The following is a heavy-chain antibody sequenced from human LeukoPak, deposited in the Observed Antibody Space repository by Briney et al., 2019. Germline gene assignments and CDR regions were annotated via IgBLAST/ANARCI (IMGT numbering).Heavy chain of an antibody. V-gene: IGHV3-23*01. CDR3: AKGPAMVRGTFDP. D-gene: IGHD3-10*01. CDR2: ISSSGNT. Sequence: GGSLRLSCAASGFTFSRFAMSWVRQAPGKGLEWVSSISSSGNTNYADSVKGRSTISRDNSKSTLYLQMNSLRTEETAVYYCAKGPAMVRGTFDPWGQGTLVTVSS. CDR1: GFTFSRFA. J-gene: IGHJ5*02.